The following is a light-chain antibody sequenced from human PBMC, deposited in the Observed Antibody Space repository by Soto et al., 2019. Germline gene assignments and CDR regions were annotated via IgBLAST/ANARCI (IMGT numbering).Light chain of an antibody. CDR3: QQYNDWPPYT. CDR2: GAS. V-gene: IGKV3-15*01. CDR1: QSVGSN. Sequence: EIVMTQSPATLSVSPGERATLSGWASQSVGSNLAWYQQRPGQAPRLLIYGASTRATGIAARFSGSGSGTDFTLTITSLQSEDFAVYYCQQYNDWPPYTFGQGTKLEIK. J-gene: IGKJ2*01.